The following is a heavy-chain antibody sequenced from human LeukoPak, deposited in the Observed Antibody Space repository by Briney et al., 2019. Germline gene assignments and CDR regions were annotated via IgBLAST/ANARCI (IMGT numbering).Heavy chain of an antibody. V-gene: IGHV3-15*01. CDR1: GFTFNNAW. Sequence: EGSLRLSCTASGFTFNNAWMSWVRQAPGRGLEWVGRIKSKADGGTTDYAAPVKGRFAISRDDSKNTLYLQMNSLRAEDTAVYYCASLVVVYWGQGTLVTVSS. CDR3: ASLVVVY. CDR2: IKSKADGGTT. D-gene: IGHD3-22*01. J-gene: IGHJ4*02.